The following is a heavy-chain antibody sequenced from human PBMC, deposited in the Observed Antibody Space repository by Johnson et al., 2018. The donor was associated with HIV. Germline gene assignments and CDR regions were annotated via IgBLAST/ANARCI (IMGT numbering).Heavy chain of an antibody. CDR3: TSYSSGWPGGAFDI. V-gene: IGHV3-15*01. CDR1: NAW. J-gene: IGHJ3*02. Sequence: NAWMSWVRQAPGKGLEWVGRIKSKTDGGTTDYAAPGKGRFTISRDDSKNTLYLQMNSLKTEDTAVYYCTSYSSGWPGGAFDIWGQGTMVTVSS. D-gene: IGHD6-19*01. CDR2: IKSKTDGGTT.